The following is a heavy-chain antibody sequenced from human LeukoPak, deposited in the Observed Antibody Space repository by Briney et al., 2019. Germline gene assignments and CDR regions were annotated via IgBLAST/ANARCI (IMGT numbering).Heavy chain of an antibody. CDR3: ARDGYGLDTPMVSTIFDS. D-gene: IGHD5-18*01. V-gene: IGHV3-30-3*01. J-gene: IGHJ4*02. CDR2: ISYDGSNK. Sequence: PGGSLRLSCAASGFTFSSYAMSWVRQAPGKGLEWVAVISYDGSNKYYAHSVRGRFTISRDNSKNTLYLQMNSLRAEDTAVYFCARDGYGLDTPMVSTIFDSWGQGTPVTVSS. CDR1: GFTFSSYA.